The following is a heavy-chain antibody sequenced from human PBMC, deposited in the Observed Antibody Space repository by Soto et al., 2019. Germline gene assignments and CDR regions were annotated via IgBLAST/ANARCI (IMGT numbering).Heavy chain of an antibody. J-gene: IGHJ4*02. D-gene: IGHD1-26*01. CDR2: ISGSGGST. CDR1: GFTFSSYA. CDR3: AKDLVPYIGSYYFDF. V-gene: IGHV3-23*01. Sequence: GGSLRLSCAASGFTFSSYAMSWVRQAPGKGLEWVSAISGSGGSTYYADSVKGRFTISRDNSKNTLYLQMNSLRAEDTAVYYCAKDLVPYIGSYYFDFWGQVTRFTVSS.